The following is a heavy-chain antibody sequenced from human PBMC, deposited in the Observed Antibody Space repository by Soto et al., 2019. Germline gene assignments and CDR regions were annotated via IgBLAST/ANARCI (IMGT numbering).Heavy chain of an antibody. Sequence: QVQLQESGPGLVKPSQTLSLTCTVSGGSISSGDYYWSWIRLPPGKALEWIGYISYSGSTYYNPSLNSRVTISVDTSKNQFSRKLSSVTAADTAVYYCARPYKVYGTIHTDASDIWGQGTMVTVSS. CDR2: ISYSGST. J-gene: IGHJ3*02. CDR3: ARPYKVYGTIHTDASDI. V-gene: IGHV4-30-4*01. CDR1: GGSISSGDYY. D-gene: IGHD3-9*01.